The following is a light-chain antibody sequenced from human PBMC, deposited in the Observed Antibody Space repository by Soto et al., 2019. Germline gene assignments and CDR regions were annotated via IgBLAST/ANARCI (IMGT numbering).Light chain of an antibody. Sequence: AIQMTQSPSSLSASVGDRVTITCRASQDITNELGWYQQKPGKPPKLLISTASSLQNGVPSRFSGSGSGTHFTLTISSLQPEDFATYYCQHYNSYSEAFGQGTKVELK. CDR1: QDITNE. J-gene: IGKJ1*01. CDR2: TAS. V-gene: IGKV1-6*01. CDR3: QHYNSYSEA.